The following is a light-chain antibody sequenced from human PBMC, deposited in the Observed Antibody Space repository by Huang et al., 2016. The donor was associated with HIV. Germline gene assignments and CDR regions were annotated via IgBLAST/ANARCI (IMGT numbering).Light chain of an antibody. CDR3: QQYGSSRIFT. Sequence: EIVLTQSPGTLSLSPGERATLSCRASQSVSSSYLAWYQQKPGQAPRLLIYGASSRATGIPDRFSGSGSGTDVTLTISRLEPEDFAVYYCQQYGSSRIFTFGPGTKVDIK. CDR1: QSVSSSY. V-gene: IGKV3-20*01. J-gene: IGKJ3*01. CDR2: GAS.